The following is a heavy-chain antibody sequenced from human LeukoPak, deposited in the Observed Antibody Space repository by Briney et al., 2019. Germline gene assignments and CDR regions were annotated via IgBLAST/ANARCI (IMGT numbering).Heavy chain of an antibody. CDR2: IKQDGSEK. Sequence: GGSLRLSCAASGFTFSSYWMSWVRQAPGKGLEWVANIKQDGSEKYYVDSVKGRFTISRENAKNSLYLQMNSLRAEDTAVYYCARDIVVVPAAGFDYWGQGTLVTVSS. CDR3: ARDIVVVPAAGFDY. CDR1: GFTFSSYW. V-gene: IGHV3-7*01. D-gene: IGHD2-2*01. J-gene: IGHJ4*02.